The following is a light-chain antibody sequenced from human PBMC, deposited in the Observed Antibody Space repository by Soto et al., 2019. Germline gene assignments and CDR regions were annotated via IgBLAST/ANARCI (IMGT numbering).Light chain of an antibody. CDR1: QSISSSY. CDR2: HAS. CDR3: QQYGDSLLT. Sequence: ENVLTQSPGTLSLSPGERATLSCRASQSISSSYLAWYQQKPGQTPRLLIYHASNRATGIPARFSGRGSGTEFTFTISRLEPEDFAVYYCQQYGDSLLTFGGGTKVEIK. V-gene: IGKV3-20*01. J-gene: IGKJ4*01.